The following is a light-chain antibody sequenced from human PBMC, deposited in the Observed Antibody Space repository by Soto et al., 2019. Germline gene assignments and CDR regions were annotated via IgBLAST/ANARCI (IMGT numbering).Light chain of an antibody. Sequence: ETLMTQSPATLSVSPGETVTLSCRSSQGLSNKLAWYQQKPGQAPRLLIYGASTRATGIPARFSGSGSGTEFTLTISSLQSEDFAVYYCQEYNNWHPITFGGGTKVDIK. V-gene: IGKV3-15*01. J-gene: IGKJ4*01. CDR2: GAS. CDR1: QGLSNK. CDR3: QEYNNWHPIT.